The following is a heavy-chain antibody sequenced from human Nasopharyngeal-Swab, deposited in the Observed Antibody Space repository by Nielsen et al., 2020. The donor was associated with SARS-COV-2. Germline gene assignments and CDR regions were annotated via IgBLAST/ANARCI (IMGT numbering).Heavy chain of an antibody. CDR3: ARDPYAYSSSWYDDSGYFDY. V-gene: IGHV4-4*07. D-gene: IGHD6-13*01. J-gene: IGHJ4*02. CDR2: IYTSGST. Sequence: RQPPGKGLEWIGRIYTSGSTNYNPSLKSRVTMSVDTSKNQFSLKLSSVTAADTAVYYCARDPYAYSSSWYDDSGYFDYWGQGTLVTVSS.